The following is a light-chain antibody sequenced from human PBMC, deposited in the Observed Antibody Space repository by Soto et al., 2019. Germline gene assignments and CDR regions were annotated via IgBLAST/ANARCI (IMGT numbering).Light chain of an antibody. V-gene: IGLV1-44*01. J-gene: IGLJ2*01. Sequence: QSVLTQPPSSSGTPGQRVTISCSGSSSNIGSNTVNWYQQLPGTAPKLLIYNNNPRPSGVPDRFSGSKSGTSASLAISGLQSEDEADYYCAAWDDSLNGPVFGGGTKRTVL. CDR2: NNN. CDR3: AAWDDSLNGPV. CDR1: SSNIGSNT.